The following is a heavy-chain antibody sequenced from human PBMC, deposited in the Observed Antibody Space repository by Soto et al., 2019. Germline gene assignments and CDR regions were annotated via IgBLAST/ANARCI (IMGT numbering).Heavy chain of an antibody. J-gene: IGHJ5*02. Sequence: EVQLVESGGGLVQPGGSLRLSCAASGFTVSSNYMSWVRQAPGKGLEWVSVVYNGDGTYYADSVKGRFTFSRDNSKNTLDLQMNSLRVEDTAVYYCARMKYSNWFDPWGQGTLVTVSS. CDR2: VYNGDGT. CDR1: GFTVSSNY. V-gene: IGHV3-66*01. D-gene: IGHD4-4*01. CDR3: ARMKYSNWFDP.